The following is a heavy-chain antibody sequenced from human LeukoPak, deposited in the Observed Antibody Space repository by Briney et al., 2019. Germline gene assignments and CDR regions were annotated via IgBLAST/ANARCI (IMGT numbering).Heavy chain of an antibody. J-gene: IGHJ4*02. CDR1: GGSISSSSYY. Sequence: SETLSLTCTVSGGSISSSSYYWGWIRQPPGKGLEWIGSIYYSGSTYYNPSLKSRVTISLDSSKNQFSLKLASVTAADTAVYYCARGPYDFLTGYYYYFDYWGQGGLVTVSS. CDR2: IYYSGST. V-gene: IGHV4-39*07. D-gene: IGHD3/OR15-3a*01. CDR3: ARGPYDFLTGYYYYFDY.